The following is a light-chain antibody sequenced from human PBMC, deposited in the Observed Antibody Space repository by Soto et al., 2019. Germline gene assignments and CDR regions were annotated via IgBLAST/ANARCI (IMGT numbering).Light chain of an antibody. V-gene: IGKV3-20*01. CDR2: GAS. Sequence: EIVMTQSPGTLSLSPGERATISCRASQVIGSRYLAWYHQKSGQAPRLLIYGASSRATGIPDMFSGSGSGTAFTLTISRLEPDDFGLYYCHQFGSSIPHTFGQGTKLEIK. CDR3: HQFGSSIPHT. CDR1: QVIGSRY. J-gene: IGKJ2*01.